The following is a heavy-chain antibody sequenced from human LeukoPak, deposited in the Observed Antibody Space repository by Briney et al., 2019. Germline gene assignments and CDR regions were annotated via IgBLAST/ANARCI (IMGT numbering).Heavy chain of an antibody. CDR3: ARDGLGSGDY. CDR1: GGTFSSYA. CDR2: INPSGGST. V-gene: IGHV1-46*01. J-gene: IGHJ4*02. D-gene: IGHD7-27*01. Sequence: ASVKVSCKASGGTFSSYAISWVRQAPGQGLEWMGIINPSGGSTSYAQKFQGRVTMTRDTSTSTVYMELSSLRSEDTAVYYCARDGLGSGDYWGQGTLVTVSS.